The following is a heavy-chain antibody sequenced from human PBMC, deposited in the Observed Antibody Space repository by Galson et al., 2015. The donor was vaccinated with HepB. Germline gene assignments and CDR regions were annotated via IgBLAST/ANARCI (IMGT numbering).Heavy chain of an antibody. V-gene: IGHV4-39*01. CDR3: VRHRGYSGFRFDGLDV. D-gene: IGHD6-19*01. Sequence: LSLTCTVSGASISSYSYYWGWIRQPPGKGLEWIGSIYYSGTTYYYPSLKSRVTMSVDTSKDGFSLKLDSVTAADTAVYYCVRHRGYSGFRFDGLDVWGQGTTVTVSS. J-gene: IGHJ6*02. CDR2: IYYSGTT. CDR1: GASISSYSYY.